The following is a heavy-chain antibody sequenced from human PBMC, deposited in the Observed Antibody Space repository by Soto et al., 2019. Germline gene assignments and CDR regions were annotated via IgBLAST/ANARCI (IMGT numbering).Heavy chain of an antibody. J-gene: IGHJ5*02. CDR1: GFTFSDYW. CDR3: AKGGVSYAECES. D-gene: IGHD2-8*01. V-gene: IGHV3-7*01. CDR2: IKRDGRGE. Sequence: EVQLVESGGGLVHPGGSLTLSCAASGFTFSDYWMSWVRQAPGKGLEWVANIKRDGRGEYYIDSVKGRFTISRDNAQNSLFLRMNSLRADDTAMYYCAKGGVSYAECESWGQGTLVTVSS.